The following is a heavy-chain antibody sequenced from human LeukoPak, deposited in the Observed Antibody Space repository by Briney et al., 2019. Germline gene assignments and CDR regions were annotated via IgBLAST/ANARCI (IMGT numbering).Heavy chain of an antibody. J-gene: IGHJ4*02. D-gene: IGHD6-13*01. CDR3: ARDSAGNDY. CDR2: IKQDGSEK. CDR1: GFTFSTYW. Sequence: GGPLRLSCAASGFTFSTYWMSWVRQAPGKGLEWVANIKQDGSEKYYVDSVKGRFTISRDNAKNSLYLQMNSLRAGDTAMYYCARDSAGNDYWGQGTLVTVSS. V-gene: IGHV3-7*01.